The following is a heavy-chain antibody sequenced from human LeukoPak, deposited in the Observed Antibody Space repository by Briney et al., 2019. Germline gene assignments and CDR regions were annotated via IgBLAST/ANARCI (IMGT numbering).Heavy chain of an antibody. CDR1: GFTFSSYG. V-gene: IGHV3-30*18. D-gene: IGHD3-22*01. Sequence: RTGGSLRLSCAASGFTFSSYGMHWVRQAPGKGLEWVAVISYDGSNKYYADSVKGRFTISRDNSKNTLYLQMNSLRAEDTAVYYCAKGYYYDSSGYYSPRFDYWGQGTLVTVSS. J-gene: IGHJ4*02. CDR2: ISYDGSNK. CDR3: AKGYYYDSSGYYSPRFDY.